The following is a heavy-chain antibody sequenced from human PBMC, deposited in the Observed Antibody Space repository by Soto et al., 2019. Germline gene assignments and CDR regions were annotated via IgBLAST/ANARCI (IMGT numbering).Heavy chain of an antibody. CDR2: IMPIFGTA. D-gene: IGHD5-18*01. CDR1: GGTFSSYA. V-gene: IGHV1-69*12. CDR3: ARDGRAYGDTAVAFDY. J-gene: IGHJ4*02. Sequence: QVQLVQAGAEVKKPGSSVKVSCKASGGTFSSYAISWVRQAPGQGLEWMGGIMPIFGTANYAQKFQGRVTIPAGESTSTAYMELSSVGSEDTAVYYRARDGRAYGDTAVAFDYRGQGTLFTVSS.